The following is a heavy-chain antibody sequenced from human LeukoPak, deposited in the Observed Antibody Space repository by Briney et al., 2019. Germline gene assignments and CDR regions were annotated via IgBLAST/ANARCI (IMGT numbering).Heavy chain of an antibody. CDR2: IWYDGSNK. CDR1: GFTFSSYG. J-gene: IGHJ4*02. Sequence: GRSLRLSCAASGFTFSSYGMHWVRQAPGKGLEWVAVIWYDGSNKYYADSVKGRFTISRDNSKNTLYLQMNSLRAEDTAVYYCAKDSAPSIAARDADLPDYWGQGTLVTVSS. D-gene: IGHD6-6*01. V-gene: IGHV3-33*06. CDR3: AKDSAPSIAARDADLPDY.